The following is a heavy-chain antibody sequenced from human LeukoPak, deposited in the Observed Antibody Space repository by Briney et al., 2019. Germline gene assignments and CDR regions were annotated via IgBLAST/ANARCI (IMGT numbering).Heavy chain of an antibody. D-gene: IGHD2/OR15-2a*01. CDR3: ARGGVFGKGGGIFEGGSHDAFDI. Sequence: SETLSLTCTVSGGSISSSSYYWGWIRQPPGKGLEWIGSIYYSGSTNYNPSLKSRVTMSVDTSKNQFSLKLSSVTAADTAVYYCARGGVFGKGGGIFEGGSHDAFDIWGQGTMVTVSS. CDR1: GGSISSSSYY. J-gene: IGHJ3*02. V-gene: IGHV4-39*07. CDR2: IYYSGST.